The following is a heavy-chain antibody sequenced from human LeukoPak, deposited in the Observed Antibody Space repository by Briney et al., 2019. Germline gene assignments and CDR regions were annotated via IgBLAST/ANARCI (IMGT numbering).Heavy chain of an antibody. V-gene: IGHV1-18*01. Sequence: ASVKVSCKAYGYTFTSYGISWVRQAPGQGLEWMGWISAYNGNTNYAQKLQGRVTMTTDTSTSTAYMELRSLRSDDTAVYYCARVSYYDSSGYYDRPWEDDFDIWGQGTMVTVSS. CDR1: GYTFTSYG. J-gene: IGHJ3*02. CDR2: ISAYNGNT. CDR3: ARVSYYDSSGYYDRPWEDDFDI. D-gene: IGHD3-22*01.